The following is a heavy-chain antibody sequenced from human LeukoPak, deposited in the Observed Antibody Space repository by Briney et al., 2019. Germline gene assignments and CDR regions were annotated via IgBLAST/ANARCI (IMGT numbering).Heavy chain of an antibody. CDR2: MNPNSGNT. Sequence: ASVTVSCTASGYTFTSYDINWVRQAPGQGLEWMGWMNPNSGNTGYAQKFQGRVTMTRNTSISTAYMELSSLRSEDTAVYYCARGRRTISNWFDPWGQGTLVTVSS. CDR1: GYTFTSYD. D-gene: IGHD3-9*01. J-gene: IGHJ5*02. V-gene: IGHV1-8*01. CDR3: ARGRRTISNWFDP.